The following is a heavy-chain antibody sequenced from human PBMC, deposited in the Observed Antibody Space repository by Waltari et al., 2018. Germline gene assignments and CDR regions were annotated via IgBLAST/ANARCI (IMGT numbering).Heavy chain of an antibody. V-gene: IGHV4-39*02. CDR3: ARRPYDILTGGFDS. D-gene: IGHD3-9*01. CDR2: LYYGGS. CDR1: GASLSSKSYY. J-gene: IGHJ4*02. Sequence: QLQLQESGPGLVKPSEPLSLSCTVAGASLSSKSYYWGWIRQPPGKGRGWIGSLYYGGSNYTPSLQSRVTISADTSKNRLSLKLTSVTATDTAVYYCARRPYDILTGGFDSWGQGTLVTVSS.